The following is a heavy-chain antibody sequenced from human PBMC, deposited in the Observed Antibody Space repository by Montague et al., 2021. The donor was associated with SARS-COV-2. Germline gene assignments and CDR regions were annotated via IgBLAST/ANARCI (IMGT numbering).Heavy chain of an antibody. J-gene: IGHJ3*01. CDR1: GDSINSGSYY. D-gene: IGHD1-14*01. Sequence: TLSLTCTVSGDSINSGSYYWSWIRQPAGKGLEWVGRIYSSGSTNYSPSLRGRVTISIDASKNQFSLRLSSLTAADTAVYYCARSGNFNRNYYHGGFDVWGQGTMVTVSS. CDR3: ARSGNFNRNYYHGGFDV. CDR2: IYSSGST. V-gene: IGHV4-61*02.